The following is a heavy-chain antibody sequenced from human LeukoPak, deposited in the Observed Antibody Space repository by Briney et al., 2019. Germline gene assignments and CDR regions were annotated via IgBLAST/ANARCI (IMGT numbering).Heavy chain of an antibody. V-gene: IGHV1-2*02. CDR2: INPNSGGT. CDR3: ARVYGSGTGTRWFDP. D-gene: IGHD3-10*01. J-gene: IGHJ5*02. Sequence: ASVKVSCKASGYTFTGYYMHWVRQAPGQGLEWMGWINPNSGGTNYAQKFQGRVAMTRDTSISTACMELSRLRSDDTAVYYCARVYGSGTGTRWFDPWGQGTLVTVSS. CDR1: GYTFTGYY.